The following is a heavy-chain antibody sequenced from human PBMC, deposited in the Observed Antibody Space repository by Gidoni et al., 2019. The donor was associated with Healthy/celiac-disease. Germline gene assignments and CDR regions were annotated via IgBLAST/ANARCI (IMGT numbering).Heavy chain of an antibody. CDR2: INPSGGST. V-gene: IGHV1-46*01. CDR3: ARASGSYWGAFDI. J-gene: IGHJ3*02. CDR1: GYTFTSYY. D-gene: IGHD1-26*01. Sequence: GYTFTSYYMHWVRQAPGQGLEWMGIINPSGGSTSYAQKFQGRVTMTRDTSTSTVYMELSSLRSEDTAVYYCARASGSYWGAFDIWGQGTMVTVSS.